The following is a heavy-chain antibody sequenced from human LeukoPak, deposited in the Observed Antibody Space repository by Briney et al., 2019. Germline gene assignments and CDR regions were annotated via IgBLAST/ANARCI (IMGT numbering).Heavy chain of an antibody. CDR2: IIPILGIA. V-gene: IGHV1-69*04. J-gene: IGHJ4*02. D-gene: IGHD1-14*01. CDR3: ARGQPYAHVDY. CDR1: GGTFSSCA. Sequence: GASVKVSCKASGGTFSSCAISWVRQAPGQGLEWMGRIIPILGIANYAQKFQGRVTITADKSTSTAYMELSSLRSEDTAVYYCARGQPYAHVDYWGQGTLVTVSS.